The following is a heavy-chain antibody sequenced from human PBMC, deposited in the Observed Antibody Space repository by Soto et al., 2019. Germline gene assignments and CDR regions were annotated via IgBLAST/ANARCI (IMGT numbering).Heavy chain of an antibody. D-gene: IGHD1-20*01. CDR1: GGSISSYY. CDR3: ARDSIRSGMDV. V-gene: IGHV4-59*01. CDR2: IYYSGST. J-gene: IGHJ6*02. Sequence: SETLSLTCTVSGGSISSYYWSWIRQPPGKGLEWIGYIYYSGSTNYNPSLKSRVTISVDTSKNQFSLKLSSVTAADTAVYYCARDSIRSGMDVWGQGTTVTVSS.